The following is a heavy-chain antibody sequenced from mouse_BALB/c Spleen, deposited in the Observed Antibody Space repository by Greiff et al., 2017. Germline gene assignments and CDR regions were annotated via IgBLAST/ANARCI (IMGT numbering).Heavy chain of an antibody. CDR1: GYSITSGYY. D-gene: IGHD2-1*01. CDR3: ARTYGNYVDYYAMDY. Sequence: EVQLVESGPGLVKPSQSLSLTCSVTGYSITSGYYWNWIRQFPGNKLEWMGYISYDGSNNYNPSLKNRISITRDTSKNQFFLKLNSVTTEDTATYYCARTYGNYVDYYAMDYWGQGTSVTVSS. J-gene: IGHJ4*01. V-gene: IGHV3-6*02. CDR2: ISYDGSN.